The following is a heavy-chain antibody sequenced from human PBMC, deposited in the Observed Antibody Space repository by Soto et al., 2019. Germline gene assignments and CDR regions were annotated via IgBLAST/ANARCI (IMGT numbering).Heavy chain of an antibody. Sequence: SETLSLTCAVYGGSFSGYCWSWIRQPPGKGLEWIGEINHSGSTNYNPSLKSRVTISVDTSKNQFSLKLSSVTAADTAVYYCAIRYYYGSGTRYYFDYWGQGTLVTVSS. J-gene: IGHJ4*02. CDR1: GGSFSGYC. V-gene: IGHV4-34*01. D-gene: IGHD3-10*01. CDR3: AIRYYYGSGTRYYFDY. CDR2: INHSGST.